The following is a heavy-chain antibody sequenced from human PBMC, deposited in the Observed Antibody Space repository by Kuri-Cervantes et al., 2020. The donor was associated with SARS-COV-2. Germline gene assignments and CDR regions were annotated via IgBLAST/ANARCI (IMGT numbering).Heavy chain of an antibody. CDR1: GGSIRSRSYY. J-gene: IGHJ5*02. D-gene: IGHD3-3*01. CDR3: ARQMMSSITIFGVVITKNWFDP. V-gene: IGHV4-39*01. CDR2: IYYSGST. Sequence: GSLRPSCTLSGGSIRSRSYYWGWIRQPPGKGLEWIGSIYYSGSTYYNPSLKSRVTISVDTSKNQFSLKLSSVTAADTSVYYCARQMMSSITIFGVVITKNWFDPWGQGTLVTVSS.